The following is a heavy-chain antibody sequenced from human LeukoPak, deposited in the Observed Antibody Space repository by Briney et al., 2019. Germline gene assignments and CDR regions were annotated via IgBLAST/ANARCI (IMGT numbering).Heavy chain of an antibody. J-gene: IGHJ6*03. V-gene: IGHV4-39*07. CDR1: GGSISSSSYY. CDR3: ARPYYDFWSGRDYYYYYMDV. D-gene: IGHD3-3*01. Sequence: PSETLSLTCTVSGGSISSSSYYWGWIRQPPGKGLEWIGSIYYSGSTYYNPSLKSRVTISVDTSKNQFSLKLSSVTAADTAVYYCARPYYDFWSGRDYYYYYMDVWGKGTTVTVSS. CDR2: IYYSGST.